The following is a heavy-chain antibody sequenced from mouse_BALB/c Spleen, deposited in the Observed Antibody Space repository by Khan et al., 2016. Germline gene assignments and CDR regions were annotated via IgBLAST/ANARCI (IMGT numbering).Heavy chain of an antibody. CDR1: GYTFTSYW. CDR2: INPHTGYT. CDR3: ARGDY. J-gene: IGHJ2*01. V-gene: IGHV1-7*01. Sequence: QVQLQQSGTELAKPGASVKMSCKASGYTFTSYWMHWVKQRPGQGLEWIGYINPHTGYTDYNQKFKDKATLTADKSSSTAYMQLSSRTSEDSAVYYCARGDYWGQGTTLTVSS.